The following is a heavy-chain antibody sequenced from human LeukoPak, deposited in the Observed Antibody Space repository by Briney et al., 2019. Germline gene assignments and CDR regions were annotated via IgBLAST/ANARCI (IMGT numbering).Heavy chain of an antibody. V-gene: IGHV5-51*01. Sequence: ESLKISCEGSGYTFTSYWVGWVRRMPDKGLEWVGMIYPGDSDTRYSPSFQGQVTISADKSISTAYLQWSSLKASDTAIYYCARWTSGYGGYDYWGQGTLVTVSS. CDR1: GYTFTSYW. CDR3: ARWTSGYGGYDY. D-gene: IGHD5-12*01. J-gene: IGHJ4*02. CDR2: IYPGDSDT.